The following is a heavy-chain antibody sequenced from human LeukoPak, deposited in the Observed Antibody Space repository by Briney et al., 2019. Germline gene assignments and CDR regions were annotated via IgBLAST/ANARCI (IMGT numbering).Heavy chain of an antibody. J-gene: IGHJ4*02. CDR1: GYTFTGYY. CDR3: ARDTRNYFDY. Sequence: ASVKVSCKASGYTFTGYYMHWVRQAPGQGLEWMGRINPNSGGTSYAQKFQGRVTMTRDTSISTAYMELSRPRSDDTAVYYCARDTRNYFDYWGQGTLVTVSS. V-gene: IGHV1-2*06. CDR2: INPNSGGT.